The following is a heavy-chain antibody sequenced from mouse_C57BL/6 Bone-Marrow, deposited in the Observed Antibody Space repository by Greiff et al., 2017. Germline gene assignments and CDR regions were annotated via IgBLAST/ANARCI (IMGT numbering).Heavy chain of an antibody. Sequence: QVHVKQSGPELVKPGASVKLSCKASGYTFTSYDINWVKQRPGQGLEWIGWIYPRDGSTKYNEKFKGKATLTVDTSSSTAYMELHSLTSEDSAVYFFARGGLRAWFAYWGQGTLVTVAA. CDR3: ARGGLRAWFAY. V-gene: IGHV1-85*01. CDR2: IYPRDGST. D-gene: IGHD2-4*01. CDR1: GYTFTSYD. J-gene: IGHJ3*01.